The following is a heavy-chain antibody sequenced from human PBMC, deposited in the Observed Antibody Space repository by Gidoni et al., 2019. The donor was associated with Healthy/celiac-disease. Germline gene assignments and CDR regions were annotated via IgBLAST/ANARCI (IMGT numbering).Heavy chain of an antibody. CDR3: ARDHGSGYYRPSALDY. CDR2: ISSSSSTI. J-gene: IGHJ4*02. CDR1: GFTFSSYS. D-gene: IGHD3-22*01. V-gene: IGHV3-48*02. Sequence: EVQLVESGGGLVQPGGSLRLSCAASGFTFSSYSMNWVRQATGKGMEWVSYISSSSSTIYYADSVKGRFTISRDNAKNSLYLQMNSLRDEDTAVYYCARDHGSGYYRPSALDYWGQGTLVTVSS.